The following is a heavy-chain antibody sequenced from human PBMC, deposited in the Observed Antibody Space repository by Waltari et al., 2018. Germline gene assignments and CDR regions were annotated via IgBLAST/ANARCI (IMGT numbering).Heavy chain of an antibody. CDR1: GYTFTGYY. J-gene: IGHJ6*02. CDR2: INPNSGGT. V-gene: IGHV1-2*02. Sequence: QVQLVQSGAEVKKPGASVKVSCKASGYTFTGYYMHWVRQAPGQGLEWSGWINPNSGGTNYAQKFQGRVTRTRDTSISTAYMELSRLRSDDTAVYYCARILRFLEWLPTYGSYYGMDVWGQGTTVTVSS. D-gene: IGHD3-3*01. CDR3: ARILRFLEWLPTYGSYYGMDV.